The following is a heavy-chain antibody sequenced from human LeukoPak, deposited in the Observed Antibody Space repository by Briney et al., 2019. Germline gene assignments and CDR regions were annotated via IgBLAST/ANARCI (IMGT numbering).Heavy chain of an antibody. CDR2: IIPIFGTA. J-gene: IGHJ6*02. CDR3: ARDVGYSSGPLYYYYGMDV. Sequence: GASVKVSCKASGGTFSSYAISWVRQAPGQGLEWMGGIIPIFGTANYAQKFQGRVTITADESTSTAYMELSSLRSEDTAVYYCARDVGYSSGPLYYYYGMDVWGQGTTVTVSS. V-gene: IGHV1-69*13. D-gene: IGHD6-19*01. CDR1: GGTFSSYA.